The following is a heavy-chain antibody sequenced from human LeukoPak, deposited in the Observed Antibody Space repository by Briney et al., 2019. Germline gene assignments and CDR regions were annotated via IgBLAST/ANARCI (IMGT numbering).Heavy chain of an antibody. V-gene: IGHV3-30-3*01. CDR2: ISYDGSNE. Sequence: GRSLRLSCAASGFTFSYYAMPWVRQAPGKGLEWVAVISYDGSNEYYADSVKGRFTISRDNSKNTLSLQMNTLRPEDTAVYYCARPIDNGSGRYYFDYWGQGTLVTVSS. J-gene: IGHJ4*02. CDR1: GFTFSYYA. D-gene: IGHD3-10*01. CDR3: ARPIDNGSGRYYFDY.